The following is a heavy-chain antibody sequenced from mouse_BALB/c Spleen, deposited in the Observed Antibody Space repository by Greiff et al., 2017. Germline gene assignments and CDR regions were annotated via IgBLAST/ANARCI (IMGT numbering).Heavy chain of an antibody. J-gene: IGHJ3*01. Sequence: VQLQQSGPELVKPGASVKMSCKASGYTFTSYVMHWVQQKPGQGLEWIGYINPYNDGTKYNEKFKGKATLTSDKSSSTAYMELSSLTSEDCAVDYCATYGYDEGPWFAYWGQGTLVTVSA. D-gene: IGHD2-2*01. V-gene: IGHV1-14*01. CDR3: ATYGYDEGPWFAY. CDR1: GYTFTSYV. CDR2: INPYNDGT.